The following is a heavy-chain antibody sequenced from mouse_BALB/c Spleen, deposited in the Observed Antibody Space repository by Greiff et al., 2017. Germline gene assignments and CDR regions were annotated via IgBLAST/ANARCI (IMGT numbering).Heavy chain of an antibody. V-gene: IGHV5-6-5*01. J-gene: IGHJ4*01. Sequence: EVKLVESGGGLVKPGGSLKLSCAASGFTFSSYAMSWVRQTPEKRLEWVASISSGGSIYYPDSVKGRFTISRDNARNILYRQMSSLRSEDTAMYYCARRRFRPGAMDDWGQGTSVTVSA. CDR2: ISSGGSI. CDR1: GFTFSSYA. CDR3: ARRRFRPGAMDD.